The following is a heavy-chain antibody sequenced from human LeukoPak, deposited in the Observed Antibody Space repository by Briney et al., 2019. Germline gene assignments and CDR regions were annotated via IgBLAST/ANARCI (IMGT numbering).Heavy chain of an antibody. CDR3: AKDRGNGRKRDAFDI. D-gene: IGHD4-23*01. CDR2: ISYDGSNK. V-gene: IGHV3-30*18. Sequence: PGGSLRLSCAASGFTFSSYGMHWVRQAPGKGLEWVAVISYDGSNKYYADSVKGRFTISRDYSKNTLYLQMNSLRAEDTAVYYCAKDRGNGRKRDAFDIWGQGTMVTVSS. J-gene: IGHJ3*02. CDR1: GFTFSSYG.